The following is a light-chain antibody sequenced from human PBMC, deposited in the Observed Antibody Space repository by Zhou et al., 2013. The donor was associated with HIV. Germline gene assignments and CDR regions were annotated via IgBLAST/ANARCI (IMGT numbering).Light chain of an antibody. Sequence: DIQLTQSPSSLSASVGDRVTITCRASQSIRTFLSWYQRKPGKAPRLLIYAASSLQSGVPSRFSGSGSGTDFTLTISSLQPEDFATYYCQQSYSTPYTFGQGTKLEIK. CDR1: QSIRTF. CDR2: AAS. J-gene: IGKJ2*01. CDR3: QQSYSTPYT. V-gene: IGKV1-39*01.